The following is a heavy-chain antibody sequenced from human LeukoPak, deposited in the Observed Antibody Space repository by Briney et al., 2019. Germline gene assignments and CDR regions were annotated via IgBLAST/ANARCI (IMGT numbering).Heavy chain of an antibody. J-gene: IGHJ3*02. CDR3: ARGNLQLLIDI. D-gene: IGHD2-2*01. CDR2: MNPNSGNT. Sequence: GASVKVSCKASGYTFTSYDINWVRQATGQGLESMGWMNPNSGNTGYAQKFQGRVTITRNTSISTAYMELSSLRSEDTAVYYCARGNLQLLIDIWGQGTMVTVSS. CDR1: GYTFTSYD. V-gene: IGHV1-8*03.